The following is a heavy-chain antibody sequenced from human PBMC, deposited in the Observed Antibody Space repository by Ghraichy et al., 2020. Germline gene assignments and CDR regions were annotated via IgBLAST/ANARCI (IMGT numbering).Heavy chain of an antibody. CDR1: GYTFTSYY. Sequence: VKVSCKASGYTFTSYYMHWVRQAPGQGLEWMGIINPSGGSTSYAQKFQGRVTMTRDTSTSTVYMELSSLRSEDTAVYYCARAGVIPGYSSGWYWGWFDPWGQGTLVTVSS. CDR3: ARAGVIPGYSSGWYWGWFDP. D-gene: IGHD6-19*01. CDR2: INPSGGST. J-gene: IGHJ5*02. V-gene: IGHV1-46*01.